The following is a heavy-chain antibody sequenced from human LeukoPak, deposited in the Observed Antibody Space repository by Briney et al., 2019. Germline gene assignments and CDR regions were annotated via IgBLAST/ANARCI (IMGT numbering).Heavy chain of an antibody. Sequence: PGGSLRLSCAASGFTLRSSAMRWVRQAPGKGLEWVSAISNNGGYTYYADSVQGRFTISRDNSKSTLCLQMNSLRAEDTAVYYCAKQLGYCSDGSCYFPYWGQGTLVTVSS. CDR3: AKQLGYCSDGSCYFPY. J-gene: IGHJ4*02. V-gene: IGHV3-23*01. D-gene: IGHD2-15*01. CDR2: ISNNGGYT. CDR1: GFTLRSSA.